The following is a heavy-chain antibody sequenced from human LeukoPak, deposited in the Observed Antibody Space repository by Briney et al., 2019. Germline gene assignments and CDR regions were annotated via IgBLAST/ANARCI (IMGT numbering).Heavy chain of an antibody. CDR3: TTGGKYYNSSGYYSDY. CDR2: IKSKTDGGTT. Sequence: GGTLRLSCAASGFTFSSYGMSWVRQAPGKGLEWVGRIKSKTDGGTTDYAAPVKGRFTISRDDSKNTLYLQMNSLKTEDTAVYYCTTGGKYYNSSGYYSDYWGQGTLVTVSS. J-gene: IGHJ4*02. CDR1: GFTFSSYG. D-gene: IGHD3-22*01. V-gene: IGHV3-15*01.